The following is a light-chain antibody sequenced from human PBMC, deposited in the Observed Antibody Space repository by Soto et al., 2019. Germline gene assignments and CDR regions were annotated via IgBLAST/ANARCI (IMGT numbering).Light chain of an antibody. CDR2: VAS. Sequence: IQMTQSPSTLSGSVGDRVTITCRASQTISSWLAWYQQKPGKTPKLLIYVASTLQSGVPSRFSGSGSGTDFTLTISSVQREDFATYYCQQTYSTPPITFGQGTRLEIK. CDR1: QTISSW. V-gene: IGKV1-39*01. CDR3: QQTYSTPPIT. J-gene: IGKJ5*01.